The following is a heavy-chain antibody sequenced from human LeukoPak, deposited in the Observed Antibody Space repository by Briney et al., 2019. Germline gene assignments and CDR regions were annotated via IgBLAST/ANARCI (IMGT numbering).Heavy chain of an antibody. D-gene: IGHD3-22*01. CDR3: ARVGSSYDSSGYLPD. CDR2: IHYSGST. CDR1: GGSISSYY. J-gene: IGHJ4*02. V-gene: IGHV4-59*12. Sequence: SETLSLTCTVSGGSISSYYWSWIRQPPGKGLQWIGCIHYSGSTNYNPSLKSRVTISVDTSKNQFSLKLSSVTAADTAVYYCARVGSSYDSSGYLPDWGQGTLVTVSS.